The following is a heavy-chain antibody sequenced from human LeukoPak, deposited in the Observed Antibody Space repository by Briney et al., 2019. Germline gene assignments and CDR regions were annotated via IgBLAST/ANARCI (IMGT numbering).Heavy chain of an antibody. J-gene: IGHJ4*02. V-gene: IGHV3-23*01. D-gene: IGHD2/OR15-2a*01. CDR2: ISGSAGST. CDR3: AKGPLLWD. CDR1: GFTFSSYA. Sequence: QSGGSLRLSCAASGFTFSSYAMSWVRQAPGKGLEWVSAISGSAGSTYYADSLKGRFTISRDNYKNTLYLQMNSLRAEDTAVYYCAKGPLLWDWGQGTLVTVSS.